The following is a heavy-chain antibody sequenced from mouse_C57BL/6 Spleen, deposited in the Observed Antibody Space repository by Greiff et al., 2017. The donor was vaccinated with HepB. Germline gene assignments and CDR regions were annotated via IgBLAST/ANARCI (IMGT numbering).Heavy chain of an antibody. Sequence: VKQSCKASGYTFTSYWMHWVKQRPGRGLEWIGRIDPNSGGTKYNEKFKSKATLTVDKPSSTAYMQLSSLTSEDSAVYYCASRGQLRLRGFAYWGQGTLVTVSA. D-gene: IGHD3-2*02. CDR3: ASRGQLRLRGFAY. CDR2: IDPNSGGT. J-gene: IGHJ3*01. V-gene: IGHV1-72*01. CDR1: GYTFTSYW.